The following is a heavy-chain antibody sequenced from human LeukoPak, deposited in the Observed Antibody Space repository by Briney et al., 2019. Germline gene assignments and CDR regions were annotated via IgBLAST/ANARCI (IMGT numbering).Heavy chain of an antibody. Sequence: GASVKVSCKASGYTFTSYAMNWVRQAPGQGLEWMGWINPNSGGTNYAQKFQGRVTMTRDTSISTAYMELSSLRSDDTAVYYCARDGESGSYNWFDPWGQGTLVTVSS. V-gene: IGHV1-2*02. J-gene: IGHJ5*02. CDR2: INPNSGGT. CDR1: GYTFTSYA. CDR3: ARDGESGSYNWFDP. D-gene: IGHD5-12*01.